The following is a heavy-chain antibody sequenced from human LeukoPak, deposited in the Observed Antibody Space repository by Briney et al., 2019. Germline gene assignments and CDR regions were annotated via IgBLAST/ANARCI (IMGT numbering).Heavy chain of an antibody. Sequence: SGTLSLTCAFSGASISSTNWRSLVRPPPGKGLEWSGEIYHNGSTNYNPSLKSRLTVSVDKSKNLFSLKLSSVTAADTAVYYCTRSFYGSDIRNWFDPWGQGTLVTVSS. CDR2: IYHNGST. D-gene: IGHD3-10*01. J-gene: IGHJ5*02. V-gene: IGHV4-4*02. CDR1: GASISSTNW. CDR3: TRSFYGSDIRNWFDP.